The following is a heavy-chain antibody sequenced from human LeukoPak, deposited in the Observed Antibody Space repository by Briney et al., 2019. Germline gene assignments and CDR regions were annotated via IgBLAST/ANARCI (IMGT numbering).Heavy chain of an antibody. CDR3: TRVQAGRSGLMDV. CDR1: GFTLSNYW. J-gene: IGHJ6*02. Sequence: GGSLRLSCAASGFTLSNYWMHCVRQAPGEGLVWVSRVDPDGTTTNYADSVTGRFTTSRDNAKNTLYLQMNSLRAEDTALYYCTRVQAGRSGLMDVWGRGTTITVSS. D-gene: IGHD2-8*02. V-gene: IGHV3-74*01. CDR2: VDPDGTTT.